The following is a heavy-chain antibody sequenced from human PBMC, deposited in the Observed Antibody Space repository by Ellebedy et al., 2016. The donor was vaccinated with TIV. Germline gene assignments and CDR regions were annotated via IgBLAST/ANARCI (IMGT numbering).Heavy chain of an antibody. CDR2: VYYSWSP. CDR3: ARGFLSKWLDP. J-gene: IGHJ5*02. V-gene: IGHV4-59*01. Sequence: MPSETLSLTCTVSGGSTSTYYWTCTRQPPGKGLEWIGNVYYSWSPNYNPSLKSRVTISLDTSKKQFSLKLDSVTAADTAVYYCARGFLSKWLDPWGRGILVTVAS. CDR1: GGSTSTYY.